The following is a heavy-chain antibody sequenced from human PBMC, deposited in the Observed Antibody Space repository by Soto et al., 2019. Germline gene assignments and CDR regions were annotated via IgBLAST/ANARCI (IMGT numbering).Heavy chain of an antibody. V-gene: IGHV3-23*01. D-gene: IGHD6-19*01. CDR2: ISGSSDST. CDR1: GFTFSKHA. CDR3: SKGGLGYYYHYGLDV. J-gene: IGHJ6*02. Sequence: GGSLRLSGAASGFTFSKHAMSWVRQAPGKGLEWVSIISGSSDSTHYADSVKGRFTISRDNSKNTLYLQMNSLRAEDTAAYYCSKGGLGYYYHYGLDVWGQGTTVTVSS.